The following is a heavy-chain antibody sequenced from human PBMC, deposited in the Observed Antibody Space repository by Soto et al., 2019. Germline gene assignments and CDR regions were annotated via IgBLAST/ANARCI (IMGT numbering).Heavy chain of an antibody. V-gene: IGHV3-23*01. D-gene: IGHD4-17*01. CDR3: ATYGGDSGGYEYFQR. J-gene: IGHJ1*01. CDR2: ISGSSDT. CDR1: GFTFTSYG. Sequence: EVQLLESGGGLEPPGGSLRLCCVTSGFTFTSYGMSWVRQAPGKGLEWVSAISGSSDTYYPDSVKGRFTISRDNSRSTLYLQMNSLRAEDTAVYYCATYGGDSGGYEYFQRWGQGCLVTVSS.